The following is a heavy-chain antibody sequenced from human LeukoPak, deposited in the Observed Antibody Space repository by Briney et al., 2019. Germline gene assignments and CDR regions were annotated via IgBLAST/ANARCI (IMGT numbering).Heavy chain of an antibody. J-gene: IGHJ1*01. D-gene: IGHD6-19*01. V-gene: IGHV3-23*01. CDR1: GFTFSSYA. Sequence: PGGSLRLSCAASGFTFSSYAMSWVRQAPGKGLEWVSAISGSGGSTYYADSVKGRFTISRDNSKNTLYLQMNSLRAEDTAVYYCANPGIAVAGTWYFQHWGRGTLVTVSS. CDR2: ISGSGGST. CDR3: ANPGIAVAGTWYFQH.